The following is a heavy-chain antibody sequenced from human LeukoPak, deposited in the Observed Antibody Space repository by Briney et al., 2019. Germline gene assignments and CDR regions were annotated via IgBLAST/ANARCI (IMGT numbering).Heavy chain of an antibody. D-gene: IGHD6-19*01. Sequence: PGGSLRLSCAASGFTVSSNYMSWVRQAPGKGLEWVSVIYSGGSTYYADSVKGRFTISRDNSKNTLYLQMNSLRAEDTAVYYCARDWGYSSGWSPLGYWGQGTLVTVSS. CDR1: GFTVSSNY. V-gene: IGHV3-53*01. CDR2: IYSGGST. J-gene: IGHJ4*02. CDR3: ARDWGYSSGWSPLGY.